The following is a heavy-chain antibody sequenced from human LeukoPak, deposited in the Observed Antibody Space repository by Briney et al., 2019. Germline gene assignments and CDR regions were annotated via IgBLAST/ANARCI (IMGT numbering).Heavy chain of an antibody. CDR3: AIISCSSTSCYPPGGRWFDP. V-gene: IGHV4-59*05. Sequence: SETLSLTCSVSGVSISPEFWSWIRQPPGKGLEWIGSIYYSGSTYYNPSLKSRVTISVDTSKNQFSLKLSSVTAADTAVYYCAIISCSSTSCYPPGGRWFDPWGQGTLVTVSS. CDR1: GVSISPEF. CDR2: IYYSGST. J-gene: IGHJ5*02. D-gene: IGHD2-2*01.